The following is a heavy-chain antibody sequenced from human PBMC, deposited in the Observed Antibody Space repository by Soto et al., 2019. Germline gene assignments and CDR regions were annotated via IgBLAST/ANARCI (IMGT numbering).Heavy chain of an antibody. D-gene: IGHD3-22*01. CDR1: GFTFISSA. Sequence: VKVSCKASGFTFISSAVQWVRQARGQRLEWIGWIVVVSGNTNYAQKFQERVTITRDMSTSTAYMELSSLRSEDTAVYYCAADYYDTNGYYYDYWGQGTLVTVSS. CDR2: IVVVSGNT. J-gene: IGHJ4*02. V-gene: IGHV1-58*01. CDR3: AADYYDTNGYYYDY.